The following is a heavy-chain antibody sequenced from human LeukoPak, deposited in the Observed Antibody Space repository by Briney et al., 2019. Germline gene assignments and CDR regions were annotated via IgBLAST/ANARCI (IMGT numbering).Heavy chain of an antibody. CDR2: IWYDGSNK. D-gene: IGHD1-1*01. CDR3: ARTGTTQNYYYGMDV. CDR1: GFAFSSYG. Sequence: GGSLRLSCAASGFAFSSYGMHWVRQAPGKGLEWVAVIWYDGSNKYYADSVKGRFTISRDNSKNTLYLQMSSLRAEDTAVYYCARTGTTQNYYYGMDVWGQGTTVTVSS. J-gene: IGHJ6*02. V-gene: IGHV3-33*01.